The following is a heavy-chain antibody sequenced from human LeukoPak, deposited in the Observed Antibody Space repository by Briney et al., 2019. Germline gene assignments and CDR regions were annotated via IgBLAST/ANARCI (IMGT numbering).Heavy chain of an antibody. D-gene: IGHD6-19*01. V-gene: IGHV3-30-3*01. CDR2: ISYDGSNK. CDR1: GFTFSSYA. Sequence: GGSLRLSCAASGFTFSSYAMHWVRQAPGKGLEWVAVISYDGSNKYYADSVKGRFTISRDNSKNTLYLQMNSLRAEDTAVYYCARDGIVNMAVAASGALDYWGQGTLVTVSS. CDR3: ARDGIVNMAVAASGALDY. J-gene: IGHJ4*02.